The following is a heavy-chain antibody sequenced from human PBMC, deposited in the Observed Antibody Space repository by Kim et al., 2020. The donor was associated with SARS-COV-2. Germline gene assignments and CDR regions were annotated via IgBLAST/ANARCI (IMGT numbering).Heavy chain of an antibody. CDR2: MIPCNGPT. CDR1: GYTFTNYQ. J-gene: IGHJ4*02. Sequence: ASVKVSCKASGYTFTNYQINWLRQAPGQGLEWMGLMIPCNGPTDYAQTLQGRVTLTTDASTTTAYMDLRSLRSDDTAIYYCARDGDSWGKCDYWGQGTLV. V-gene: IGHV1-18*01. D-gene: IGHD7-27*01. CDR3: ARDGDSWGKCDY.